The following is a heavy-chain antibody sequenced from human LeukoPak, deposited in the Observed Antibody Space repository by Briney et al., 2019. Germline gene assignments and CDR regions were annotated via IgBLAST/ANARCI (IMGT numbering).Heavy chain of an antibody. CDR3: ARERTGYYMEV. J-gene: IGHJ6*03. D-gene: IGHD1-1*01. V-gene: IGHV3-30*02. CDR2: IAYDGSNT. Sequence: GSLRLSCIASGFTFTGYAMHWVRQAPGKGLEWVAFIAYDGSNTYYADSVKGRFTISRDSSKSTLYLQMNSLRVEDTAVYYCARERTGYYMEVWGKGTTATVSS. CDR1: GFTFTGYA.